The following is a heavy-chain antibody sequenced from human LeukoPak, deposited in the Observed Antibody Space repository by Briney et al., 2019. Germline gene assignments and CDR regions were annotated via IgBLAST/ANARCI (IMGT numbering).Heavy chain of an antibody. J-gene: IGHJ4*02. CDR1: GYTFTGYY. CDR2: INPNSGGT. D-gene: IGHD1-26*01. Sequence: ASVKVSCKASGYTFTGYYMHWVRQAPGQGLEGMGWINPNSGGTNYAQKFQGRVTMTRDTSISTAYMELSRLRSDDTAVYYCARPSGRWELKYYFDYWGQGTLVTVSS. CDR3: ARPSGRWELKYYFDY. V-gene: IGHV1-2*02.